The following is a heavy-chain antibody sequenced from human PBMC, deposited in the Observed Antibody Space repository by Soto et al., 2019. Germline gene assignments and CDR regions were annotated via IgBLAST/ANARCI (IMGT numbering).Heavy chain of an antibody. CDR1: GFTFSSYA. Sequence: GGSLRFSCAASGFTFSSYAMSWVRQAPGKGLEWVSAISGSGGSTYYADSVKGRFTISRDNSKNTLYLQMNSLRSEDTAVYYCAKSSSSWYFKKNYYGMDVWGQGTTVTVSS. J-gene: IGHJ6*02. V-gene: IGHV3-23*01. CDR2: ISGSGGST. D-gene: IGHD6-13*01. CDR3: AKSSSSWYFKKNYYGMDV.